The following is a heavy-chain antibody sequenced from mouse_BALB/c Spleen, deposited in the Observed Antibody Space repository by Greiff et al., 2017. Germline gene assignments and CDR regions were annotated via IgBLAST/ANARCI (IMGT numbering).Heavy chain of an antibody. Sequence: EVQGVESGGGLVQPGGSRKLSCAASGFTFSSFGMHWVRQAPEKGLEWVAYISSGSSTIYYADTVKGRFTISRDNPKNTLFLQMTSLRSEDTAMYYCASTTATPFAYWGQGTLVTVSA. CDR1: GFTFSSFG. CDR3: ASTTATPFAY. D-gene: IGHD1-2*01. V-gene: IGHV5-17*02. CDR2: ISSGSSTI. J-gene: IGHJ3*01.